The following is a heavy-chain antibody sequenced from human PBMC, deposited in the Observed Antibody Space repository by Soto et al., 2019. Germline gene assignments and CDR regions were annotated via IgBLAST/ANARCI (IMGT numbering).Heavy chain of an antibody. J-gene: IGHJ4*02. CDR2: IIPVLGTI. D-gene: IGHD2-21*02. CDR1: KTTFSDYG. Sequence: QVQLVQSGPEVKKPGSSVNISCTAPKTTFSDYGLNWVRQAPGQGLEWMGGIIPVLGTINYAQKFQGRVTINADKSSNTVYMAVTSLTSEDTAVYYCASGTLFCAGDCYFEHWCLGTVVTVSS. CDR3: ASGTLFCAGDCYFEH. V-gene: IGHV1-69*06.